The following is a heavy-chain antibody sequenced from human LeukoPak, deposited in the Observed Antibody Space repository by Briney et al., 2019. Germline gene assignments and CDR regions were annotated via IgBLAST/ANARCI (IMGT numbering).Heavy chain of an antibody. CDR3: ARDSKGFSGYYDY. CDR1: GFTFSSYG. D-gene: IGHD3-22*01. V-gene: IGHV3-33*01. J-gene: IGHJ4*02. CDR2: IWYDGSNK. Sequence: PGRSLRLSCAASGFTFSSYGMHWVRQAPGKGLEWVAVIWYDGSNKYYADSVKGRFTISRDNAKNSLYLQMNSLRAEDTAVYYCARDSKGFSGYYDYWGQGTLVTVSS.